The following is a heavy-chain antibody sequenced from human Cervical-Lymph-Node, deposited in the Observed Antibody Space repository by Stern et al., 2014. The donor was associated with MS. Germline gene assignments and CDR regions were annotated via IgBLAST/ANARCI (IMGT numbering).Heavy chain of an antibody. CDR3: ARSYSGTYLDWFDP. CDR1: GLSLSNPRMG. V-gene: IGHV2-26*01. CDR2: IFSTDEK. Sequence: QITLKESGPVLVKPTETLTLTCSVSGLSLSNPRMGVSWIRQPPGKALEWLAHIFSTDEKSCSTSLESRLTISRGTSKSQVVLTMTNMDPVDTATYYCARSYSGTYLDWFDPWGQGTLVTVSS. D-gene: IGHD1-26*01. J-gene: IGHJ5*02.